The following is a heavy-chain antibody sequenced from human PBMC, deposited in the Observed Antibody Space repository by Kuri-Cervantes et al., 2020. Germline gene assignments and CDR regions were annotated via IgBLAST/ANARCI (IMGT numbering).Heavy chain of an antibody. V-gene: IGHV1-8*01. CDR2: MNPDSGNT. D-gene: IGHD3-10*01. Sequence: ASVKVSCKPSGYTFTSYDINWVRQATGQGLEWMEWMNPDSGNTGYAQKFQGRVTMTRNTSITTAYMEPISLRSEDTAVYYCASRGGATGSEGYYGMDVWGQGTTVTVSS. CDR3: ASRGGATGSEGYYGMDV. CDR1: GYTFTSYD. J-gene: IGHJ6*02.